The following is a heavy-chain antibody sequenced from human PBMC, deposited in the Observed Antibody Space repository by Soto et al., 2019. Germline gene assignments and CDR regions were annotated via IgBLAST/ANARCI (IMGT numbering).Heavy chain of an antibody. D-gene: IGHD3-22*01. J-gene: IGHJ5*02. CDR2: IYYSGST. Sequence: QLQLQESGPGLVKPSETLSLTCTVSGGSISSSSYYWGWIRQPPGKGLEWIGSIYYSGSTYYNPSLKSRVTISVDTSKNQFSLKLSSVTAADTAVYYCARHPITMIHSGFDPWGQGTLVTVSS. V-gene: IGHV4-39*01. CDR3: ARHPITMIHSGFDP. CDR1: GGSISSSSYY.